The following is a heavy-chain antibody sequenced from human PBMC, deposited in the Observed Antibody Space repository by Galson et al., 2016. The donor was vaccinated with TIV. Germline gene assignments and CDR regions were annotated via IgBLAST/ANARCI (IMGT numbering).Heavy chain of an antibody. CDR2: IIAIFGIP. CDR3: ARGSSYYSNYLDV. Sequence: SVKVSCKASGGIFRSYAISWVRQAPGQGLEWMGGIIAIFGIPNYAQKFQGRVTITAEESTTTVYMELSSLRSDDTAVYYCARGSSYYSNYLDVWGKGTTVTVSS. V-gene: IGHV1-69*13. J-gene: IGHJ6*03. CDR1: GGIFRSYA. D-gene: IGHD3-3*01.